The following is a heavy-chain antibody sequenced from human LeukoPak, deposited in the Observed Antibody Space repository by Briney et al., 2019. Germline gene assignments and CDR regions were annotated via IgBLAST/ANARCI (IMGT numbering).Heavy chain of an antibody. V-gene: IGHV4-30-4*01. D-gene: IGHD3-9*01. Sequence: SQTLSLTCTVSGGSISSGDYYWSWIRQPPGKGLEWIGYIYYSGSTYYYPSLKSRVTISVDTSKNQFSLKLSSVTAADTAVYYCASTNYDILTGYYHPCYFDYWGQGTLVTVSS. CDR2: IYYSGST. J-gene: IGHJ4*02. CDR3: ASTNYDILTGYYHPCYFDY. CDR1: GGSISSGDYY.